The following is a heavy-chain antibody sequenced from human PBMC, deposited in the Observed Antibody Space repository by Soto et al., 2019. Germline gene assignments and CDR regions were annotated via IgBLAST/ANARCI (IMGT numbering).Heavy chain of an antibody. CDR3: ARAHSTVVSEFDY. Sequence: GGSLRLSCAASGFTFSSYAMHWVRQAPGKGLEWVAVISYDGSNKYYADSVKGRFTISRDNSKNTLYLQMNSLRAEDTAVYYCARAHSTVVSEFDYWGQGTLVTVSS. D-gene: IGHD2-15*01. CDR2: ISYDGSNK. J-gene: IGHJ4*02. V-gene: IGHV3-30-3*01. CDR1: GFTFSSYA.